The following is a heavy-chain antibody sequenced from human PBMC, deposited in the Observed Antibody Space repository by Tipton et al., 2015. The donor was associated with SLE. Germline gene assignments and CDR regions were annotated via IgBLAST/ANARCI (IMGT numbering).Heavy chain of an antibody. Sequence: GSLRLSCAASGFTFSNYAMNWVRQTPGKGLVWISRISSDGSSTSYADSVKGRFTISRDNAKNTLYLQMNSLRAEDTAVYYCASASRAAYDSGSSFAYWGQGTLVTVSS. CDR1: GFTFSNYA. CDR3: ASASRAAYDSGSSFAY. J-gene: IGHJ4*02. D-gene: IGHD3-10*01. V-gene: IGHV3-74*01. CDR2: ISSDGSST.